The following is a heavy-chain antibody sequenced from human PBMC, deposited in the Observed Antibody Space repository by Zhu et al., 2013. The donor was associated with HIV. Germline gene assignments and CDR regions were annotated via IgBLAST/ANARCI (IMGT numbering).Heavy chain of an antibody. CDR3: ARVNSSSWSEYYFDY. CDR1: GYTFTGYH. D-gene: IGHD6-13*01. CDR2: INPNSGGT. Sequence: QVQLVQSGAEVKKPGASVKVSCKASGYTFTGYHMHWVRQAPGRGLEWMGWINPNSGGTNYAQKFQGRVTMTRDTSISTAYMELSRLRSDDTAVYYCARVNSSSWSEYYFDYWGQGTLVTVSS. J-gene: IGHJ4*02. V-gene: IGHV1-2*02.